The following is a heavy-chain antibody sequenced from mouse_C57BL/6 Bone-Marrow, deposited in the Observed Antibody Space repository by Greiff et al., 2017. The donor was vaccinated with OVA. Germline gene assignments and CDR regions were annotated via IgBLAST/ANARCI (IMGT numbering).Heavy chain of an antibody. V-gene: IGHV5-6*01. D-gene: IGHD4-1*01. J-gene: IGHJ2*01. CDR3: ARDLNWDYFDY. CDR1: GFTFSSYG. Sequence: EVMLVESGGDLVKPGGSLKLSCAASGFTFSSYGMSWVRQTPDKRLEWVATISSGGSYTYYPDSVKGRFTISRDNAKNTLYLQMSSLKSEDTAMYYCARDLNWDYFDYWGQGTTLTVSS. CDR2: ISSGGSYT.